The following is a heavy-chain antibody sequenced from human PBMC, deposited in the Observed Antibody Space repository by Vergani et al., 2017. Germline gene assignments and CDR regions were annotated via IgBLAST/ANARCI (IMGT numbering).Heavy chain of an antibody. D-gene: IGHD3-10*01. Sequence: QVQLVQSGAEVKKPGSSVKVSCKASGGTFSSYAISWVRQAPGQGLEWMGGIIPIFGTANYAQKFQGRVTITADESTSTAYMELSSLRSEDTAVYYCARDISITMVRGVITLDYWGQGTTVTVSS. CDR3: ARDISITMVRGVITLDY. V-gene: IGHV1-69*12. CDR1: GGTFSSYA. J-gene: IGHJ4*03. CDR2: IIPIFGTA.